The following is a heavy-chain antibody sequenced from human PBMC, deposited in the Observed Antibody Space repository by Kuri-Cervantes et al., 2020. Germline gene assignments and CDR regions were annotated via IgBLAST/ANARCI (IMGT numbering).Heavy chain of an antibody. CDR3: ARDRSGSGSYYNFGSNYYYYYYMDV. Sequence: GGSLRPSCAAPRFTSNSYAMTCVRQGPGKGLEWVSGITSSGGNSYYADSVKGRFTISRDNSKNTLYLQMNSLRAEDTAVYYCARDRSGSGSYYNFGSNYYYYYYMDVWGKGTTVTVSS. D-gene: IGHD3-10*01. CDR1: RFTSNSYA. J-gene: IGHJ6*03. V-gene: IGHV3-23*01. CDR2: ITSSGGNS.